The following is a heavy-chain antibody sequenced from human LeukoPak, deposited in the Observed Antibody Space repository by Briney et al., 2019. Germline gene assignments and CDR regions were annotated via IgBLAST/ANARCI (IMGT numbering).Heavy chain of an antibody. CDR1: GGSISSGGYY. Sequence: PSQTLSLTCTVSGGSISSGGYYWRWIRQPPGKGLEWIGYIYHSGSTYYNPSLKSRVTISVDRSKNQFSLKLSAVTAADTAVYYCAREVDQGWERGWFDPWGQGTLVTVSS. CDR3: AREVDQGWERGWFDP. J-gene: IGHJ5*02. V-gene: IGHV4-30-2*01. D-gene: IGHD1-26*01. CDR2: IYHSGST.